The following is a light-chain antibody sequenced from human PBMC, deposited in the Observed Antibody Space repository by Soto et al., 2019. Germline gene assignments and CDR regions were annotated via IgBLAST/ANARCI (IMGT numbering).Light chain of an antibody. J-gene: IGKJ1*01. V-gene: IGKV1-17*01. CDR3: LQHNSYPWT. CDR1: QSISSY. CDR2: AAS. Sequence: DTQMTPSPSSLSASVGXRXXXXXRASQSISSYLNWYQQKPGKAPKRLIYAASSLQSGVPSRFSGSGSGTEFTLTISSLQPEYFAAYYCLQHNSYPWTFGQGTKVDI.